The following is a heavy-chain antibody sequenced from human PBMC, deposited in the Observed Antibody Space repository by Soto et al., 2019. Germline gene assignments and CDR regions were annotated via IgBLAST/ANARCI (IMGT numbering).Heavy chain of an antibody. V-gene: IGHV3-33*01. J-gene: IGHJ4*02. Sequence: QVQLVESGGGVVQPGRSLRLSCAASGFTFSSYGMNWVRQATGKGLEWVAVIWYDGSNKYYADSVKGRFTISRDNSKNRLYLQMNSLRAEDTAVYYCARGYCSVGSCYNHFDYCGQCTLGTF. CDR2: IWYDGSNK. CDR3: ARGYCSVGSCYNHFDY. CDR1: GFTFSSYG. D-gene: IGHD2-15*01.